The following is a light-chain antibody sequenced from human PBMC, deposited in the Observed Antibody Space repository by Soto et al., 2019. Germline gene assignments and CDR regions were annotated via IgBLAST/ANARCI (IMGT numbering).Light chain of an antibody. CDR3: QSYDSSLSAPYV. J-gene: IGLJ1*01. CDR1: SSNIGAGYD. CDR2: GNS. V-gene: IGLV1-40*01. Sequence: QAVVTQPPSVSGAPGQRVTISCTGSSSNIGAGYDVHWYQQLPGTAPKLLIYGNSHRPSGVPDRFSGSKSGTSASLAITGLQAEDEADYYCQSYDSSLSAPYVLGTGTKLTVL.